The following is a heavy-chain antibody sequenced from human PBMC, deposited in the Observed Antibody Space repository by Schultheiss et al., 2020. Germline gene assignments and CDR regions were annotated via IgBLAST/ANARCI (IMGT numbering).Heavy chain of an antibody. CDR3: ARGDWNYGFDY. J-gene: IGHJ4*02. Sequence: SETLSLTCVVSGDSIISNNWWSWVRQPPGKGLEWIGEIQHNGNTNYNPSLKSRVTISVDKSKNQFSLQLNSVTAADTAIYYCARGDWNYGFDYWGQGTLVTVSS. D-gene: IGHD1-7*01. CDR1: GDSIISNNW. V-gene: IGHV4-4*02. CDR2: IQHNGNT.